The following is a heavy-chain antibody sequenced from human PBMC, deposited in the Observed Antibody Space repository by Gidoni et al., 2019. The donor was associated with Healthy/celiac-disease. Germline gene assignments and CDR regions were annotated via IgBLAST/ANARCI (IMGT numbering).Heavy chain of an antibody. Sequence: QVQLVESGGGVVQPGRSLRLSCAASGFTFSSYGMHWVRQAPGKGLEWVAVISYDGSNKDYADSVKGRFTISRDNSKNTLYLQMNSLRAEDTAVYYCAKDHSSSNGMDVWGQGTTVTVSS. CDR1: GFTFSSYG. CDR3: AKDHSSSNGMDV. D-gene: IGHD6-6*01. V-gene: IGHV3-30*18. J-gene: IGHJ6*02. CDR2: ISYDGSNK.